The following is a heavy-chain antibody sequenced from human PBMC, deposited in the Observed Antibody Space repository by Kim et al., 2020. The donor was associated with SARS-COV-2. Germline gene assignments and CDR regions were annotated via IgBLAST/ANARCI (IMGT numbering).Heavy chain of an antibody. Sequence: TNYEDSGQGRFTISRNNSKNTLDLQMNSLSAEDTAVYYCARDVRGTRAFDVWGQGTLVAVSS. J-gene: IGHJ3*01. V-gene: IGHV3-23*01. CDR3: ARDVRGTRAFDV. CDR2: T. D-gene: IGHD1-1*01.